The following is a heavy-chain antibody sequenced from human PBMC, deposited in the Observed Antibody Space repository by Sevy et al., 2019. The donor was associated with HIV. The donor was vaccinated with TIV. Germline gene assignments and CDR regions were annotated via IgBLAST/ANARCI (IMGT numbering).Heavy chain of an antibody. CDR3: ARGPGDYDVYY. J-gene: IGHJ4*02. CDR1: GFTFSSYS. V-gene: IGHV3-21*01. D-gene: IGHD4-17*01. Sequence: GGSLRLSCAASGFTFSSYSMNWVRQAPGKGLEWVSSISSSSSYICYADSVKGRFTISRDNAKNSLYLQMNSLRAEDTAVYYCARGPGDYDVYYWGQGTLVTVSS. CDR2: ISSSSSYI.